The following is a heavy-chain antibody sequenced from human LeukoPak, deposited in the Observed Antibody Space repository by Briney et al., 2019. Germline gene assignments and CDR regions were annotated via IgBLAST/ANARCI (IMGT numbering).Heavy chain of an antibody. CDR1: GYTFTSYG. CDR3: ASNIAAAAVYGMGV. Sequence: ASVKVSCKASGYTFTSYGISWVRQAPGQGLEWMGWISAYNGNTNYAQKLQGRVTMTTDTSTSTAYMELRSLRSDDTAVYYCASNIAAAAVYGMGVWGQGTTVTVSS. CDR2: ISAYNGNT. J-gene: IGHJ6*02. V-gene: IGHV1-18*01. D-gene: IGHD6-13*01.